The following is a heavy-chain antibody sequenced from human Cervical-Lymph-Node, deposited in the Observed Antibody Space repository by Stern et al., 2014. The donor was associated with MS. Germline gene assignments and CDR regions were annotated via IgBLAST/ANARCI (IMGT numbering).Heavy chain of an antibody. Sequence: VQLLESGGAVVQPGGSLRLSCAASGFTFSSYGMHWVRQAPGKGLEWVTVISYDGNHKYYAASVKGRFTISRDNSKNTLHLQMNSVTPDDTAIYDCARDYEDTSMLFDHWGQGTLVTVSS. V-gene: IGHV3-30*03. CDR2: ISYDGNHK. D-gene: IGHD2-8*01. J-gene: IGHJ4*02. CDR1: GFTFSSYG. CDR3: ARDYEDTSMLFDH.